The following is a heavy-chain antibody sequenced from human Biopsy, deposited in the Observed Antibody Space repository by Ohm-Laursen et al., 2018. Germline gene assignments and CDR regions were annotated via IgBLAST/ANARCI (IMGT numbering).Heavy chain of an antibody. V-gene: IGHV1-2*02. CDR2: IDTIIGGA. CDR3: ARERDP. CDR1: GYTFTDYY. Sequence: SVKVSCKASGYTFTDYYVHWVRQAPGHGLEWMGWIDTIIGGARYAQKFQGRVTMTRDTSISTAYMELSRLTSDDTAVYYCARERDPWGQGTLVTVSS. J-gene: IGHJ5*02.